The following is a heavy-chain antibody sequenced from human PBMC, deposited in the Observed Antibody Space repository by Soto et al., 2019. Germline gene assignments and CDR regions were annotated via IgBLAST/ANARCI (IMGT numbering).Heavy chain of an antibody. CDR1: GFTFSSYA. V-gene: IGHV3-30-3*01. D-gene: IGHD6-13*01. CDR2: ISYDGSNK. Sequence: PGGSLRLSCAASGFTFSSYAMHWVRQAPGKGLEWVAVISYDGSNKYYADSVKGRFTISRDNSKNTLYLQMNSLRAEDTAVYYCARVRSSSWYSYGMDVWGQGTTVTVSS. J-gene: IGHJ6*02. CDR3: ARVRSSSWYSYGMDV.